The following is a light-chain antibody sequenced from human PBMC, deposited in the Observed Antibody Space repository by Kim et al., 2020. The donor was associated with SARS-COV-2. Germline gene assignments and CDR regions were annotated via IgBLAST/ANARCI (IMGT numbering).Light chain of an antibody. J-gene: IGKJ3*01. CDR3: QQFGSSPFT. CDR1: QSVSSH. CDR2: GAS. Sequence: EIVLTQSPGTLSLSPGERATLSCRASQSVSSHLAWYQQKPGQAPRLLFYGASSRATGIPDRFSGSGSGTDFTLTISRLEPEDFAVYYCQQFGSSPFTFGPGTKVDIK. V-gene: IGKV3-20*01.